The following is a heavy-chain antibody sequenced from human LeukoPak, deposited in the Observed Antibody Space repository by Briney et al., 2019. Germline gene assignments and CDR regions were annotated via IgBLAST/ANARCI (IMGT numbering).Heavy chain of an antibody. D-gene: IGHD3-22*01. J-gene: IGHJ5*02. CDR2: INHSGST. CDR1: GGSFGGYY. Sequence: SETLSLTCAVYGGSFGGYYWSWIRQPPGKGLEWIGEINHSGSTNYNPSLKSRVTISVDTSKNQFSLKLSSVTAADTAVYYCARGRRKYYYDSSGCIDPWGQGTLVTVSS. CDR3: ARGRRKYYYDSSGCIDP. V-gene: IGHV4-34*01.